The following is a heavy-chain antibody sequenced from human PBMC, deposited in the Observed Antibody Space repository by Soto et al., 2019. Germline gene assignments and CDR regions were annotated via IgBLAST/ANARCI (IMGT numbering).Heavy chain of an antibody. Sequence: WGSLRLSCTASGLPHISFAMMLFRHSALKGLECVSGIYGSGRGIEYADSVKGRFTISRDNSKNTVYLQMTDLRADDTAVYYYAKDAVYNDGLWLMDHWGRGTQVTVSS. J-gene: IGHJ4*02. V-gene: IGHV3-23*05. CDR1: GLPHISFA. CDR3: AKDAVYNDGLWLMDH. D-gene: IGHD2-21*01. CDR2: IYGSGRGI.